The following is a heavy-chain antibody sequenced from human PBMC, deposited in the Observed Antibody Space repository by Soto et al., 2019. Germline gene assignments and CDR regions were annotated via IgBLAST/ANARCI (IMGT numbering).Heavy chain of an antibody. CDR1: GGSIRRYY. D-gene: IGHD5-18*01. CDR3: ARISSVHAYGYVNGGLDV. J-gene: IGHJ6*02. V-gene: IGHV4-59*01. Sequence: PSGTLSLTCSVSGGSIRRYYWSWIQQSPEKGLEWLGYCYHRGNSNYNPSLKSRVTISVDTSKNQLSLSLRSVTAADTAVYFCARISSVHAYGYVNGGLDVWGQGTAVNVS. CDR2: CYHRGNS.